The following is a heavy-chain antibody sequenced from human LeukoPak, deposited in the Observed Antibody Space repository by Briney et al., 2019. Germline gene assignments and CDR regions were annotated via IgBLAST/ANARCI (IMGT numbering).Heavy chain of an antibody. CDR3: AKSTRAVMAMMDV. V-gene: IGHV3-21*01. CDR2: ISSRSTYI. CDR1: GFTVTGNY. D-gene: IGHD3-16*01. J-gene: IGHJ6*04. Sequence: GGSLRLSCAASGFTVTGNYMSWVRQAPGKGLEWVSSISSRSTYIYHADSVKGRFTISRDNAKNSLFLQMNSLRAEDTAVYFCAKSTRAVMAMMDVWGKGTTVTVSS.